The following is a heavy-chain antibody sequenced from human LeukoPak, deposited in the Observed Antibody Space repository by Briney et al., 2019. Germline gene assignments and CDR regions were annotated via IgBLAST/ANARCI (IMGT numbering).Heavy chain of an antibody. CDR3: ARDYYGSGSYYIADYYGMDV. CDR1: GFTFSNYE. J-gene: IGHJ6*02. D-gene: IGHD3-10*01. CDR2: VSSSGSTI. Sequence: GGSLRLSCAASGFTFSNYEMNWVRQAPGKGLEWVSYVSSSGSTIYYADSVKGRFTISRDNSKNTLYLQMNSLRAEDTAVYYCARDYYGSGSYYIADYYGMDVWGQGTTVTVSS. V-gene: IGHV3-48*03.